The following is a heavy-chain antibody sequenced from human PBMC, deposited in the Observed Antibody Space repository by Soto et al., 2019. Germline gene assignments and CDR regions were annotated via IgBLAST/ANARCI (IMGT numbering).Heavy chain of an antibody. D-gene: IGHD1-26*01. CDR2: IHRAGVT. CDR1: GGSTSSSDW. CDR3: AGRPEIHPR. V-gene: IGHV4-4*02. Sequence: QVHLQESGPGLVKPSETLSLTCAISGGSTSSSDWWTWVRQPPGEGLEWIGEIHRAGVTNYNSSLKRRLTISLDQSRDQFSLSLTSVTAAAAAVYFCAGRPEIHPRWGQGILVPVSS. J-gene: IGHJ4*02.